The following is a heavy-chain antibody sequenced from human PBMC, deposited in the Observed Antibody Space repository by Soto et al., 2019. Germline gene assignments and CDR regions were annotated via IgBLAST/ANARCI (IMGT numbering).Heavy chain of an antibody. CDR3: ARGGDSGYASFYFDY. V-gene: IGHV4-31*03. D-gene: IGHD5-12*01. CDR2: IYYSGST. Sequence: QVQLQESGPGLVKPSQTLSLTCTVSGGSISSGGYYWSWIRQHPGKGLEWIGYIYYSGSTYYNPSLESRVTISVDTSKNQFSLKLSSVTAADTAVYYCARGGDSGYASFYFDYWGQGTLVTVSS. J-gene: IGHJ4*02. CDR1: GGSISSGGYY.